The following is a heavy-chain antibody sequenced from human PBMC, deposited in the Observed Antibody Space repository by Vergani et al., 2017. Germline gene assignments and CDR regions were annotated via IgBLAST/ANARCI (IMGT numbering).Heavy chain of an antibody. J-gene: IGHJ5*02. CDR3: GRVADFYGLGSRLLDL. V-gene: IGHV4-59*01. D-gene: IGHD3-10*01. CDR1: GGSMSGYY. CDR2: MYHSGST. Sequence: QVRLQESGPGLVKPSETLSLTCSVSGGSMSGYYWSWIRQPPGKELEWFGYMYHSGSTNSNPSLETRVTISGDTSKNQFSLKLNSVTAADTAVYYCGRVADFYGLGSRLLDLWGQGILVTVSS.